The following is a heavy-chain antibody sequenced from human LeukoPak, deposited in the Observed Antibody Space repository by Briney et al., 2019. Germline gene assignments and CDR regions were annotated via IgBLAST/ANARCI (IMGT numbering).Heavy chain of an antibody. D-gene: IGHD6-13*01. CDR2: IYYSGST. CDR3: ARREGGAAAGIDY. V-gene: IGHV4-39*01. Sequence: SETLSLTCTVSGGSISSSSYYWGWIRQPPGKGLEWIGSIYYSGSTYYNPSLKSRVTISVDTSKNQFSLKLSSVTAADTAVYYCARREGGAAAGIDYWGQGTLVTVSS. CDR1: GGSISSSSYY. J-gene: IGHJ4*02.